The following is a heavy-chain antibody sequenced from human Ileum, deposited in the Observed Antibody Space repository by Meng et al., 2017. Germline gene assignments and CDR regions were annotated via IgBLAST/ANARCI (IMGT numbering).Heavy chain of an antibody. CDR3: ARGGAVAGVWWYFDL. CDR2: MSYSGST. D-gene: IGHD6-19*01. V-gene: IGHV4-39*07. Sequence: QLQESAPGLVKPSAPLSPTCTVSGGSISNTNSDWAWIRQPPGKGLEWIGRMSYSGSTYFNPSLKSRVAISVDTSNNQVSLKLSFVTAADTAVYYCARGGAVAGVWWYFDLWGRGTLVTVSS. J-gene: IGHJ2*01. CDR1: GGSISNTNSD.